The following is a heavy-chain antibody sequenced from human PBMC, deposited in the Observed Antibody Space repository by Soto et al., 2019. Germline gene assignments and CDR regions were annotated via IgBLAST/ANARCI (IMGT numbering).Heavy chain of an antibody. V-gene: IGHV4-30-4*01. D-gene: IGHD3-10*01. CDR1: GGPIKTGDYY. Sequence: QVQLKESGPGLVKPSETLSLTCNVSGGPIKTGDYYWNWNRQPPGKGLEWIGYVFYSGATNYSPSLKSRAAISMDTSKNQFSLSLTSVTAADTAVYYCARAGFSYGHLLFWGQGIRVTVST. CDR3: ARAGFSYGHLLF. J-gene: IGHJ4*02. CDR2: VFYSGAT.